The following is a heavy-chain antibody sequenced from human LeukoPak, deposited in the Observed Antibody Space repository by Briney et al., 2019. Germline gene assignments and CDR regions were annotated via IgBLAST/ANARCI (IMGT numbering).Heavy chain of an antibody. CDR3: AKGAGSSWFDS. CDR1: GFTFSIYA. V-gene: IGHV3-23*01. J-gene: IGHJ5*01. CDR2: LSTSGGTT. D-gene: IGHD6-25*01. Sequence: GGSLRLSCAASGFTFSIYALSWVRQAPGKGLEWVSGLSTSGGTTYYADSVKGRFTLSRDNSKNTLYLQMNSQRAEHTHIYYCAKGAGSSWFDSWGQGTLVTVSS.